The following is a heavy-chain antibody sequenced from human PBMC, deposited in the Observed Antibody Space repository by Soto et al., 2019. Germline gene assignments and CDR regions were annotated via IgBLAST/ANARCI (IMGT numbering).Heavy chain of an antibody. CDR2: IQSKRDGGTT. CDR1: GLTFSDVW. CDR3: AKDRHPDGIWTFDY. Sequence: PGGSLRLSCAASGLTFSDVWMNWVRQAPGKGLEWVGRIQSKRDGGTTDYAAPVKGRFTISRDDSRSTVSLQMNSLKTDDTAVYYCAKDRHPDGIWTFDYWGQGAPVTVSS. D-gene: IGHD3-9*01. V-gene: IGHV3-15*07. J-gene: IGHJ4*02.